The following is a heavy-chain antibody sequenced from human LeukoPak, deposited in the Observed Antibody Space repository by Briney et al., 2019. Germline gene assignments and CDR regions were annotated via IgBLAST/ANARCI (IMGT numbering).Heavy chain of an antibody. CDR2: IIPIFGTA. J-gene: IGHJ6*03. V-gene: IGHV1-69*06. Sequence: SVKVSCKASGGTFSSYAISWVRQAPGQGLEWMGGIIPIFGTANYAQKFQGRGTITAAKSTSTAYMELSSLRSEDTAVYYCARVYSSSWPYYYYYMDVWGKGTTVTVSS. D-gene: IGHD6-13*01. CDR3: ARVYSSSWPYYYYYMDV. CDR1: GGTFSSYA.